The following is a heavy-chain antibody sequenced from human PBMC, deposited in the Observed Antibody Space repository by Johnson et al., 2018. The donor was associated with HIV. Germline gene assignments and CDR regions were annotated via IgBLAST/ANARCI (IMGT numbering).Heavy chain of an antibody. J-gene: IGHJ3*02. Sequence: QVQLVESGGGLVQPGGSLRLSCAASGFTFSSYDLHWVRQATGKGLEWVAFIRYDGSNKYYADSVKGRFTISRDNSKNSLYVQMNSLRAEDTAVYYCAKDTYSHRLTVTESGFDIWGQGTMVTVSS. CDR3: AKDTYSHRLTVTESGFDI. CDR1: GFTFSSYD. CDR2: IRYDGSNK. V-gene: IGHV3-30*02. D-gene: IGHD4-11*01.